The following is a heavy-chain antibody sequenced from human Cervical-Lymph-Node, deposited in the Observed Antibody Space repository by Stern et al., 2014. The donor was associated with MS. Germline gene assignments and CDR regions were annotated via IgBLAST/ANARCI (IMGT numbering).Heavy chain of an antibody. D-gene: IGHD6-19*01. V-gene: IGHV1-69*01. CDR2: IIPIFGTA. CDR3: ARIARGSSGQRFDY. CDR1: GGPFSSYA. J-gene: IGHJ4*02. Sequence: VQLVQSGAEVKKPGSSVKVSCKASGGPFSSYAISWVRQAPGQGLEWMGGIIPIFGTANYAKKFQGRVTITADESTSTAYMELSSLRSEDTAVYYCARIARGSSGQRFDYWGQGTLVTVSS.